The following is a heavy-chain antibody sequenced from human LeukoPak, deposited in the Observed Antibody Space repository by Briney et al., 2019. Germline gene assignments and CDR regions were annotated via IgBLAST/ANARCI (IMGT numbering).Heavy chain of an antibody. CDR2: IRYDGSNK. CDR1: GFTFGDYA. Sequence: GRSLRLSCTASGFTFGDYAMSWVRQAPGKGLEWVAFIRYDGSNKYYADSVKGRFTISRDNSKNTLYLQMNSLRAEDTAVYYCAKTDTAMVYFDYWGQGTLVTVSS. J-gene: IGHJ4*02. V-gene: IGHV3-30*02. CDR3: AKTDTAMVYFDY. D-gene: IGHD5-18*01.